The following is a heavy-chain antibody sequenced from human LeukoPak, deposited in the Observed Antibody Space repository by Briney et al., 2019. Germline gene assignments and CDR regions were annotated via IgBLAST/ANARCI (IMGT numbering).Heavy chain of an antibody. Sequence: PGGSLRLSCAASGFTFSSYSVNWVRQAPGKGLEWVSSISSTSSYIYYADSVKGRFTISRDNAKNSLFLLMNSLRAEDTAVYYCARDPLEGSWYFDLWGRGTLVTVSS. CDR1: GFTFSSYS. CDR2: ISSTSSYI. J-gene: IGHJ2*01. D-gene: IGHD5-24*01. V-gene: IGHV3-21*01. CDR3: ARDPLEGSWYFDL.